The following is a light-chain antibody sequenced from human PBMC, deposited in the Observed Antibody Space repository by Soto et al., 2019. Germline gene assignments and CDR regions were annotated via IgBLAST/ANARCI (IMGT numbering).Light chain of an antibody. J-gene: IGKJ1*01. CDR1: QSISRQ. V-gene: IGKV1-5*03. Sequence: DIQMTQSPSTLSASVGDRVSITCRASQSISRQLAWYQQKPGKAPNLLIYQASNFETGVPSRFTGSGSGTEFTLTISSLQPDDLATYYCLQYKSYWTFGQGTKVEVK. CDR3: LQYKSYWT. CDR2: QAS.